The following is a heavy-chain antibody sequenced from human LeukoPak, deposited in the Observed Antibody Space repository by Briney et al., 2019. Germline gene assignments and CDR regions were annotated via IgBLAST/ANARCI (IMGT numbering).Heavy chain of an antibody. Sequence: PSETLSLTCTVSGGSFSSYYWSWIRQPPGKGLEWIGYIYYSGSTNYNPSLKSRVTISVDTSKNQFSLKLSSVTAADTAVYYCARDGYSGYDWYFDLWGRGTLVTVSS. D-gene: IGHD5-12*01. CDR3: ARDGYSGYDWYFDL. CDR1: GGSFSSYY. CDR2: IYYSGST. J-gene: IGHJ2*01. V-gene: IGHV4-59*12.